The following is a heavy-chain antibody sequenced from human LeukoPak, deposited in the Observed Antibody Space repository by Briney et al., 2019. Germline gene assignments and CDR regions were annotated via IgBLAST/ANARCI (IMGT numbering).Heavy chain of an antibody. CDR3: ARDLGVGSSRY. D-gene: IGHD2-15*01. CDR2: ITSRGEST. Sequence: GSLRLSCAASGFTFSIYAMSWVRQAPGKGLQWVSSITSRGESTWYVDSVKGRFTITRDNSENTLYLQMHSLRAEDTAVYYCARDLGVGSSRYWGQGTLVTVSS. V-gene: IGHV3-23*01. J-gene: IGHJ4*02. CDR1: GFTFSIYA.